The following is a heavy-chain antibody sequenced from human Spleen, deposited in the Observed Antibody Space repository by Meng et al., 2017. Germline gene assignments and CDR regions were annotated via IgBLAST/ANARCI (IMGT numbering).Heavy chain of an antibody. CDR3: ARIPDYDTSAS. CDR1: GGSISSSNW. D-gene: IGHD3-22*01. Sequence: QLQLQESGPGLVKPSETLSLTCAVSGGSISSSNWWSWVRQPPGKGLEWIGEIQPGGSTNYNPSLKRRVTISVDRSKNQFSLNLSSVTAADTAVYYCARIPDYDTSASWGQGTLVTVSS. CDR2: IQPGGST. V-gene: IGHV4-4*02. J-gene: IGHJ5*02.